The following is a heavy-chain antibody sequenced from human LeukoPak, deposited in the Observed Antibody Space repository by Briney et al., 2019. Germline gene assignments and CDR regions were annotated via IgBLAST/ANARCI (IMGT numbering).Heavy chain of an antibody. CDR3: ASLHSGYDLKPDDAFDI. D-gene: IGHD5-12*01. V-gene: IGHV1-46*01. CDR2: INPSGGST. Sequence: VASVKVSCKASGYTFTSYYMHWVRQAPGQGLEWMGIINPSGGSTSYAQKFQGRVTMTRDTSTSTVYMELSSLRSEDTAVYYCASLHSGYDLKPDDAFDIWGQGTMVTVSS. CDR1: GYTFTSYY. J-gene: IGHJ3*02.